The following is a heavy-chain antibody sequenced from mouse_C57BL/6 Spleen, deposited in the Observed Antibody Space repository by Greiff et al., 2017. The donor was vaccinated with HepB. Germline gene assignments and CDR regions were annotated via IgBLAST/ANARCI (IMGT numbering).Heavy chain of an antibody. CDR3: TRAGRSPFDY. CDR2: IRNKANNHAT. J-gene: IGHJ2*01. D-gene: IGHD1-1*01. V-gene: IGHV6-6*01. Sequence: EVQLVESGGGLVQPGGSMKLSCAASGFTFSDAWMDWVRQSPEKGLEWVAEIRNKANNHATYYAESVKGRFTISRDDSKSSVYLQMNSLRAEDTGIYYCTRAGRSPFDYWGQGTTLTVSS. CDR1: GFTFSDAW.